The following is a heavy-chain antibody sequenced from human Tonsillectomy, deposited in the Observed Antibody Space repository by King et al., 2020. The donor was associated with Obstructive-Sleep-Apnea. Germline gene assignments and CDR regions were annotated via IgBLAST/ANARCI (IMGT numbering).Heavy chain of an antibody. J-gene: IGHJ4*02. CDR3: ARHLDYGDYVEKVFDY. Sequence: VQLVESGGGVVQPGRSLRLSCAASGFTFSNYGMHWVRQAPGKGLEWVALISYDGSNKYYADSVKGRFTISRHISKNTLYLQMNSLRPDDTAVYYCARHLDYGDYVEKVFDYWGQGTLVTVSS. V-gene: IGHV3-30*03. D-gene: IGHD4-17*01. CDR1: GFTFSNYG. CDR2: ISYDGSNK.